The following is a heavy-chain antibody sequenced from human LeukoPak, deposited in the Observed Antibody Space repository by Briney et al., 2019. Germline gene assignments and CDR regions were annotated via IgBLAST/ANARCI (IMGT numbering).Heavy chain of an antibody. CDR1: GGSISSGSYY. D-gene: IGHD4-17*01. V-gene: IGHV4-61*02. CDR2: IYTSGST. CDR3: ARTTVTTSHYYYYYYMDV. J-gene: IGHJ6*03. Sequence: SQTLSLTCTVSGGSISSGSYYWGWIRQPAGKGLEWIGRIYTSGSTNYNPSLKSRVTISVDTSKNQFSLKLSSVTAADTAVYYCARTTVTTSHYYYYYYMDVWGKGTTVTVSS.